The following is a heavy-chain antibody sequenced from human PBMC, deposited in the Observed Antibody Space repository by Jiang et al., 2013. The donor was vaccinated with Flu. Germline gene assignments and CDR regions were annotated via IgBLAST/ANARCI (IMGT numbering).Heavy chain of an antibody. V-gene: IGHV1-24*01. J-gene: IGHJ4*02. Sequence: GAEVKKPGASVKVSCKVSGYTLTELSMHWVRQAPGKGLEWMGGFDPEDGETIYAQKFQGRVTMTEDTSTDTAYMELSSLRSEDTAAYYCATRPRMERYQPLLPDLYYFDYWGQGTLVTVSS. D-gene: IGHD2-2*01. CDR2: FDPEDGET. CDR1: GYTLTELS. CDR3: ATRPRMERYQPLLPDLYYFDY.